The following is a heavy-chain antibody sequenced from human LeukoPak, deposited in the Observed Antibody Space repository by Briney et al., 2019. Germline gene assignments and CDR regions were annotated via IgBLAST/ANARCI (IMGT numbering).Heavy chain of an antibody. J-gene: IGHJ3*02. Sequence: PGGSLRLSCAASGFTFSNVWVSWVRQAPGKGLVWVSRINSDGSSTRYADSVKGRFTISRDNAKNTLYLQMNSLRAEDTAVYYCARDLRTTGAFDIWGQGTMVTVSS. CDR2: INSDGSST. CDR1: GFTFSNVW. V-gene: IGHV3-74*01. CDR3: ARDLRTTGAFDI. D-gene: IGHD4-17*01.